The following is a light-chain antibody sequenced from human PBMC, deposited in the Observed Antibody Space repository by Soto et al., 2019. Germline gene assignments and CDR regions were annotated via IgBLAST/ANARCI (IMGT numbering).Light chain of an antibody. CDR3: QHYDGSPRT. J-gene: IGKJ2*01. CDR1: QSVNNDY. Sequence: ETVLTQSPGTVSLSPGERATLSCRTSQSVNNDYLAWYQQKPGQAPRLLIYGVSNRATGIPGRFSGSGSGTDFTLTISGLEPEDSAVYYCQHYDGSPRTFGQGTKLEIK. V-gene: IGKV3-20*01. CDR2: GVS.